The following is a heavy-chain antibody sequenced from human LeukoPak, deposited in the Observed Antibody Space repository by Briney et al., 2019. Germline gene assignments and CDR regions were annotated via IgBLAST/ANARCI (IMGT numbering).Heavy chain of an antibody. CDR3: ARDYYDSSGYTSDWFDP. V-gene: IGHV4-4*02. J-gene: IGHJ5*02. D-gene: IGHD3-22*01. Sequence: SETLSLTCAVSGGSISSSNWWSWVRQPPGKGLEWIGEIYHSGSTNYNPSLKSRATISVDTSKNQFSLKLTSVTAADTAVYYCARDYYDSSGYTSDWFDPWGQGTLVTVSS. CDR2: IYHSGST. CDR1: GGSISSSNW.